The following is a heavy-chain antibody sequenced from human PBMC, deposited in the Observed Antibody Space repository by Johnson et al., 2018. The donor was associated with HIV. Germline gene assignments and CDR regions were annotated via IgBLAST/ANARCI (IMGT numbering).Heavy chain of an antibody. V-gene: IGHV3-30-3*01. D-gene: IGHD2-8*02. Sequence: QVQLVESGGGVVQPGRSLRLSCGASGFTFSSYAMHWVRQAPGKGLEWVAVISYDGSNKYYADSVKGRFTISRDNSKNTLYLQMNSLRAEDTAVYYCARDNEDIVLVGAFDIWGQGTMVTVSS. CDR3: ARDNEDIVLVGAFDI. J-gene: IGHJ3*02. CDR1: GFTFSSYA. CDR2: ISYDGSNK.